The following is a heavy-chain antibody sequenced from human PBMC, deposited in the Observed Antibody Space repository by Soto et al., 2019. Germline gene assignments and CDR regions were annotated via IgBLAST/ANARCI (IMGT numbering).Heavy chain of an antibody. D-gene: IGHD2-21*02. CDR3: ARDLLSNIVVVTATFNWFDP. CDR1: GFTFSSYS. J-gene: IGHJ5*02. Sequence: EVQLVEPGGGLVKPGGSLRLSCAASGFTFSSYSMNWVRQAPGKGLEWVSSISSSSSYIYYADSVKGRFTISRDNAKNSLYLQMNSLRAEDTAVYYCARDLLSNIVVVTATFNWFDPWGQGTLVTASS. V-gene: IGHV3-21*01. CDR2: ISSSSSYI.